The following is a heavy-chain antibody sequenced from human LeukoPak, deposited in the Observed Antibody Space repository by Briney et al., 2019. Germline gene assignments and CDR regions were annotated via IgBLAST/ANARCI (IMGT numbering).Heavy chain of an antibody. Sequence: GGSLRLSCAASGFSVSSNYMSWVRQAPGKGLEWVSVIYSGGSTYYADSVKGRFTISRDNSKNTLYLQMNSLRAEDTAVYYCARWTTVVTNRGFDPWGQGTLVTVSS. D-gene: IGHD4-23*01. CDR1: GFSVSSNY. CDR2: IYSGGST. J-gene: IGHJ5*02. CDR3: ARWTTVVTNRGFDP. V-gene: IGHV3-53*01.